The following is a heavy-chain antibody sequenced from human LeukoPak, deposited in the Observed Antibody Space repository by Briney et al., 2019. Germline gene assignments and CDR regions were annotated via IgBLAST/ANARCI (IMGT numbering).Heavy chain of an antibody. CDR1: GGSINSSNYY. CDR2: IYYSGST. J-gene: IGHJ4*02. V-gene: IGHV4-39*07. D-gene: IGHD4-23*01. CDR3: AREVRWIHYFDY. Sequence: SETLSLTCTVSGGSINSSNYYWGWIRQPPGKGLEWIGTIYYSGSTYYNPSLKSRVTISLDMSKNQFSLRLSSVTAADTAVYYCAREVRWIHYFDYWGQGTLVTVSS.